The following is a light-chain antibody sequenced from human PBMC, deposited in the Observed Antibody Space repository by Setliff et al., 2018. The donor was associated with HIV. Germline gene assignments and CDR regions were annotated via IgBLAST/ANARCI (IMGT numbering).Light chain of an antibody. CDR3: CSNTGSNTYV. CDR1: SSDVGRYNL. V-gene: IGLV2-23*01. Sequence: QSVLTQPASVSGSPGQSITISCTGTSSDVGRYNLVSWYQQHPGKASKLIIYQASKRPSGVSNRFSGSKSGNTASLTISGLQADDEADYYCCSNTGSNTYVFGAGTKVTVL. J-gene: IGLJ1*01. CDR2: QAS.